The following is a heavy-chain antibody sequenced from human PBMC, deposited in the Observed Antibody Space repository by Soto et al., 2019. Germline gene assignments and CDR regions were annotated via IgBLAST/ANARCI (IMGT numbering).Heavy chain of an antibody. CDR1: GFTFSDHY. CDR3: TRVGLCSSASCYRVWDV. D-gene: IGHD2-2*01. V-gene: IGHV3-72*01. Sequence: EVQLVESGGGLVQPGGSLRLSCAASGFTFSDHYMDWVRQAPGKGLEWVGRIKNKANSYTTEYAAPEKGRITISRADSRYLVYRRMMRLRTEAAAVYYCTRVGLCSSASCYRVWDVWGKGTTVPCSS. J-gene: IGHJ6*04. CDR2: IKNKANSYTT.